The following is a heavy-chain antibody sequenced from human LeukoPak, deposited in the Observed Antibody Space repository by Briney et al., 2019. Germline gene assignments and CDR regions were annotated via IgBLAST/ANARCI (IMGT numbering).Heavy chain of an antibody. J-gene: IGHJ6*02. CDR2: IWYDGSNK. Sequence: TGGSLRLSCAASGFTFSSYGMHWVRQAPGKGLEWVAVIWYDGSNKYYADSVKGRFTISRDNSKNTLYLQMNSLRAEDTAVYYCARDLHRIQLWLGGTYYYGMDVWGQGTTVTVSS. D-gene: IGHD5-18*01. CDR1: GFTFSSYG. CDR3: ARDLHRIQLWLGGTYYYGMDV. V-gene: IGHV3-33*01.